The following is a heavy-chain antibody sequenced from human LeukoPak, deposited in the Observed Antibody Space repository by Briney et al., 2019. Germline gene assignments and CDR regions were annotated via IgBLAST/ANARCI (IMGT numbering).Heavy chain of an antibody. CDR1: GFTFSSYG. CDR3: AKGYYAIDY. CDR2: ISYDGSNK. Sequence: GGSLRLSCAASGFTFSSYGMHWVRQAPGKGLEWVAVISYDGSNKYYADSVKGRFTISRDNSKNTLYLQMNSLRAEDTAVYYRAKGYYAIDYWGQGTLVTVSS. V-gene: IGHV3-30*18. D-gene: IGHD3-22*01. J-gene: IGHJ4*02.